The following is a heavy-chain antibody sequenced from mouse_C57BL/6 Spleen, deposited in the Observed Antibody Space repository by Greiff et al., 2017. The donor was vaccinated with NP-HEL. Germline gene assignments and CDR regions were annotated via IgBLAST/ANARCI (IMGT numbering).Heavy chain of an antibody. Sequence: VQLQQPGAELVKPGASVKLSCKASGYTFTSYWMHWVKQRPGQGLEWIGMIHPNSGSTNYNEKFKSKATLTVDKSSSTAYMQLSSLTSEDSAVDYCASTTVVATRYFDVWGTGTTVTVSS. V-gene: IGHV1-64*01. CDR2: IHPNSGST. D-gene: IGHD1-1*01. CDR1: GYTFTSYW. J-gene: IGHJ1*03. CDR3: ASTTVVATRYFDV.